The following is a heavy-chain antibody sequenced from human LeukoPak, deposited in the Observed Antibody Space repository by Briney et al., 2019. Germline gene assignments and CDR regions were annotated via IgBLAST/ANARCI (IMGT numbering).Heavy chain of an antibody. D-gene: IGHD5-12*01. CDR2: FDPEDGET. V-gene: IGHV1-24*01. CDR1: GYTLTELS. Sequence: GSVKVSCKVSGYTLTELSMHWVRQAPGKGLEWMGGFDPEDGETIYAQKLQSRVTMTEDTSTDTAYMELSSLRSEDTAVYYCATAPRYSGYVDYYGMDVWGQGTTVTVSS. CDR3: ATAPRYSGYVDYYGMDV. J-gene: IGHJ6*02.